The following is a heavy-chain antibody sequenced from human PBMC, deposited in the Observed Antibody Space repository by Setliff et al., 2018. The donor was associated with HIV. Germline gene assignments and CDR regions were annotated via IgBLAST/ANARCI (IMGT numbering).Heavy chain of an antibody. CDR3: ARLGYSYGTRALDY. Sequence: SETLSLTCAVSGGSISSSNWWTWVRQPPGKGLEWVGEIYHSGSANYNPSLKSRVTISVDTAKNQFSLKLRSVTAADTAVYYCARLGYSYGTRALDYWGHGTLVTVS. V-gene: IGHV4-4*02. J-gene: IGHJ4*01. CDR1: GGSISSSNW. CDR2: IYHSGSA. D-gene: IGHD5-18*01.